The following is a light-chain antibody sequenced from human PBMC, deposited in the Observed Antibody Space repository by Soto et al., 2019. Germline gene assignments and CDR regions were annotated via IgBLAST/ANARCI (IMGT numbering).Light chain of an antibody. CDR2: AAS. CDR1: QGISSY. Sequence: AIRMTQSPSSLSASTGDRVTITCRASQGISSYLAWYQQKPGKAPKLLIYAASTLQSGVPSRFSGSGSGTDFTLTICCLQSEDFATYYCQQYYSYPPYTFGQGTNLEIK. J-gene: IGKJ2*01. V-gene: IGKV1-8*01. CDR3: QQYYSYPPYT.